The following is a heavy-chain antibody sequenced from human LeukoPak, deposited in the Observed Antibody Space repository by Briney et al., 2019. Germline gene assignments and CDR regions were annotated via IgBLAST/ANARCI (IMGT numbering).Heavy chain of an antibody. CDR2: VFYTGDT. Sequence: SSETLSLTCAVSGASISSFYWSWIRQPPGKGLEWIGYVFYTGDTNCNPSLKSRVTVSLDTFKSQVSLSLTSVTAADTAVYYCARHPFATPFDHWGRGTLVTVSS. CDR1: GASISSFY. J-gene: IGHJ4*02. CDR3: ARHPFATPFDH. V-gene: IGHV4-59*08.